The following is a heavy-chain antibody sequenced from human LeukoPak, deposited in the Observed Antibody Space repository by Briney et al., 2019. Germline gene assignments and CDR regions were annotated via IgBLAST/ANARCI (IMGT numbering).Heavy chain of an antibody. CDR1: GGTFSSYA. Sequence: SVKVSCTASGGTFSSYAISWVRQAPGQGLEWMGGIFPIFGTANYAQKFQGRVTITADESTSTAYMELSSLRSEDTAVYYCARDKAHSGYPYYFDYWGQGALVAVSS. CDR2: IFPIFGTA. CDR3: ARDKAHSGYPYYFDY. V-gene: IGHV1-69*13. D-gene: IGHD5-12*01. J-gene: IGHJ4*02.